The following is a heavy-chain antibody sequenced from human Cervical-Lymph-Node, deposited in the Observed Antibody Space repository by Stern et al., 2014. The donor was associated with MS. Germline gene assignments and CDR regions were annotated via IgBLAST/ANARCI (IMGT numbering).Heavy chain of an antibody. CDR1: GFTFSDYY. J-gene: IGHJ5*02. V-gene: IGHV3-11*01. D-gene: IGHD4-23*01. CDR2: ISPSGDTI. CDR3: ARDQDGGDWYDH. Sequence: VQLVQSGGGLVKPGGSLRLSCAASGFTFSDYYMTWIRQAPGKGLEWLSYISPSGDTIYYADSVKGRFTISRDDAKNSLYLQMNILRAEDTAVYYCARDQDGGDWYDHWGQGTLVTVSS.